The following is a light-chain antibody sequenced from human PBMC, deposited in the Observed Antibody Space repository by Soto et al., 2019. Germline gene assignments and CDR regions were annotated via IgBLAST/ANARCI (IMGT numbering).Light chain of an antibody. CDR3: SSYTSSSTV. CDR1: SSDVGGYNF. CDR2: EVS. Sequence: QSVLTQPASVSGSPGQSITISCTGTSSDVGGYNFVSWYQQHPDKAPKFIIYEVSNRPSGVSNRFSGSKSGNTASLTISGLQAEDEADYYCSSYTSSSTVFGTGTKVTVL. V-gene: IGLV2-14*01. J-gene: IGLJ1*01.